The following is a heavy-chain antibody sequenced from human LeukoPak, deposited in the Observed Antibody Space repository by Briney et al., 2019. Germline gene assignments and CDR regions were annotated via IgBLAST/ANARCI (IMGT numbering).Heavy chain of an antibody. J-gene: IGHJ5*02. CDR2: IRYDGSNK. D-gene: IGHD2-2*01. CDR1: GFTFSSYG. CDR3: AKDGPLAAMRSSFFWFDP. V-gene: IGHV3-30*02. Sequence: HPGGSLRLSCAASGFTFSSYGMHWVRQAPGKGLEWVAFIRYDGSNKYYADSVKGRFTISRDNSKNTLYLQMNSLRAEDTAVYYCAKDGPLAAMRSSFFWFDPWGQGTLVTASS.